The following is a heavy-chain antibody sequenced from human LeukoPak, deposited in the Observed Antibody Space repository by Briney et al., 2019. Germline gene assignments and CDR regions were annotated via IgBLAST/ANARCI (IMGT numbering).Heavy chain of an antibody. J-gene: IGHJ4*02. D-gene: IGHD4-17*01. CDR2: TYYRSKWYN. V-gene: IGHV6-1*01. Sequence: SQTLSLTCAISGDSVSSNSAAWTWIRQSPSRGLEWLGRTYYRSKWYNDYAVCVKSRITISPDTSKNQFSLQLNSVTPEDTAVYYCARATHTVTTGLDYWGQGTLVTVSS. CDR1: GDSVSSNSAA. CDR3: ARATHTVTTGLDY.